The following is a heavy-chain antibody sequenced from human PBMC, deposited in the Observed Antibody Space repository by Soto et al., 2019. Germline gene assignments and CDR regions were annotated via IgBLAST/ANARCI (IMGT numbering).Heavy chain of an antibody. Sequence: GGSLRLACAACGFSFSSYWMHWVRQAPGKGLEWVAVIWYDGSNKYYADSVKGRFTISRDNSKNTLYLQMNSLRAEDTAVYYCARDKENCSGGSCYPNYMDVWGKGPRSPSP. CDR1: GFSFSSYW. CDR3: ARDKENCSGGSCYPNYMDV. CDR2: IWYDGSNK. V-gene: IGHV3-33*01. J-gene: IGHJ6*03. D-gene: IGHD2-15*01.